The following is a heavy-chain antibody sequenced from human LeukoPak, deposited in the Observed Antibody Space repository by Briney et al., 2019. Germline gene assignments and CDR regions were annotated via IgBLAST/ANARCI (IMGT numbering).Heavy chain of an antibody. CDR2: FSATDGSA. D-gene: IGHD6-13*01. Sequence: GESLRLSCAASGFTVSSYGMTWVRQAPGKGLEWVSAFSATDGSAQYAESVKGRFTISRDNSKNSLYLQMNSLRDEDTAVYYCAKARIASAGTGAFDVWGQGTMVTVSS. CDR3: AKARIASAGTGAFDV. J-gene: IGHJ3*01. CDR1: GFTVSSYG. V-gene: IGHV3-23*01.